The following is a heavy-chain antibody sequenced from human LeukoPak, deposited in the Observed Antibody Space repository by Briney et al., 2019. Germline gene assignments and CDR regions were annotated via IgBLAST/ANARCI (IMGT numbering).Heavy chain of an antibody. V-gene: IGHV4-31*03. D-gene: IGHD3-9*01. J-gene: IGHJ3*02. CDR3: ARGKLLRYFDWLSRTADAFDI. Sequence: SETLSLTRTVSGGSISSGGYYWSWIRQHPGKGLEWIGYIYYSGSTYYNPSLKSRVTISVDTSKNQFSLKLSSVTAADTAVYYCARGKLLRYFDWLSRTADAFDIWGQGTMVTVSS. CDR1: GGSISSGGYY. CDR2: IYYSGST.